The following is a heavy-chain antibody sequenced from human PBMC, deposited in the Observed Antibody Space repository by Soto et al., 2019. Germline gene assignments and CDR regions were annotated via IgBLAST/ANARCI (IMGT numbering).Heavy chain of an antibody. V-gene: IGHV3-30-3*01. CDR3: ARWGAYGAY. CDR2: ISYDGSNK. CDR1: EVTCSSYA. Sequence: WGSLRVSCAASEVTCSSYARHWVRQAPGKGLEWVAVISYDGSNKYYADSVKGRFTISRDNSKNTLYLQMNSLRAEDTAVYYCARWGAYGAYWRHGTLVTVSS. D-gene: IGHD4-17*01. J-gene: IGHJ4*01.